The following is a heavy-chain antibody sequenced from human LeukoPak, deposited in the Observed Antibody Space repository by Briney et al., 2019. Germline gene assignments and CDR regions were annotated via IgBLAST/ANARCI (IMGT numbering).Heavy chain of an antibody. D-gene: IGHD6-19*01. CDR1: GFMFGNHG. J-gene: IGHJ4*02. V-gene: IGHV3-48*04. Sequence: GGSLRLSCEGSGFMFGNHGLIWVRQAPGKGLDWLSFIGPSGVTRLYANSVKGRFTISRDNAENSVFLQMNSLRVEDTAVYYCARVNRNSYSSGPNWGQGTLVTVSS. CDR2: IGPSGVTR. CDR3: ARVNRNSYSSGPN.